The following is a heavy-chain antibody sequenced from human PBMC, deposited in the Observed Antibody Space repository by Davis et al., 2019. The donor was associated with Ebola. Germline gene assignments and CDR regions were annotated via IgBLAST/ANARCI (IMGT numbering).Heavy chain of an antibody. D-gene: IGHD5-24*01. V-gene: IGHV3-66*01. J-gene: IGHJ4*02. CDR2: IYSGGTTRYA. CDR3: ARGVEMATIDIDY. CDR1: GFTVRSTY. Sequence: GESLKISCAASGFTVRSTYMSWVRQAPGKGLEWVSVIYSGGTTRYADYADSVKGRFTISRDYSKNTLYLQMNSPRDEDTAVYYCARGVEMATIDIDYWGQGTLVTVSS.